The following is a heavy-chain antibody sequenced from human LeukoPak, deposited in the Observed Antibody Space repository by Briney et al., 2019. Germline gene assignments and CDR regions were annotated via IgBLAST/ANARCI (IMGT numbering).Heavy chain of an antibody. CDR3: ARDLRDYDGGFDY. CDR2: IIRLFGTA. V-gene: IGHV1-69*13. D-gene: IGHD4-17*01. CDR1: GGTFSSYA. J-gene: IGHJ4*02. Sequence: ASVKVSCKASGGTFSSYAISWVRQAPGQGLEWMGGIIRLFGTANYAQKFQGRVTITADESTSTAYMELSSLRSEDTAVYYCARDLRDYDGGFDYWGQGTLVTVSS.